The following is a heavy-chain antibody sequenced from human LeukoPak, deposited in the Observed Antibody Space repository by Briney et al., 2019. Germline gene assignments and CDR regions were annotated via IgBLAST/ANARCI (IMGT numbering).Heavy chain of an antibody. J-gene: IGHJ2*01. D-gene: IGHD4-17*01. CDR2: INHSGST. V-gene: IGHV4-34*01. Sequence: SETLSLTCAVYGGSFSGYYWSAIRQPPGKGLEWIGEINHSGSTNYNPSLKSRVTISVDTSKNQFSLKLSSVTAADTAVYYCASTGYGDYDQNWYFDLWGRGTLVTVSS. CDR1: GGSFSGYY. CDR3: ASTGYGDYDQNWYFDL.